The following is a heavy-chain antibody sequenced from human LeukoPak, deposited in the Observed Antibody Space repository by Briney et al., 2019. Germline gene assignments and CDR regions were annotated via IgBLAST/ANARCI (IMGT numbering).Heavy chain of an antibody. J-gene: IGHJ5*02. CDR2: ISGSGDTT. CDR3: ARVLHKRNYDSSDYYGS. D-gene: IGHD3-22*01. CDR1: GFTFSSYA. Sequence: GGSLRLSCAASGFTFSSYAMSWVRQAPGKGLEWVSVISGSGDTTNYADSVKGRFTISRDNAKNSLYLQLNSLRAEDTAVYYCARVLHKRNYDSSDYYGSWGQGTLVTVSS. V-gene: IGHV3-23*01.